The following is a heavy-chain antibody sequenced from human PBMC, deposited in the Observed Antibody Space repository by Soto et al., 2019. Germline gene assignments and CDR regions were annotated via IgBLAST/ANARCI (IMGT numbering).Heavy chain of an antibody. CDR1: GFTFSSYA. D-gene: IGHD2-21*02. J-gene: IGHJ4*02. CDR2: ISGSGGST. CDR3: TKDVADCGGDCFSGFDS. V-gene: IGHV3-23*01. Sequence: PGGSLRLSCAASGFTFSSYAMSWVRQAPGKGLEWVSAISGSGGSTYYADSVKGRFTISRDNSKNTVYLHMNSLRAEDTAVYYCTKDVADCGGDCFSGFDSWGQGTLVTVSS.